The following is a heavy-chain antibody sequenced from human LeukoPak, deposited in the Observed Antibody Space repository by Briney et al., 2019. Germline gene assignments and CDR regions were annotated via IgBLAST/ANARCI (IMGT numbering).Heavy chain of an antibody. Sequence: SETLSLTCTVSGGSISSSSYYWDWIRQPPGNGLEWIGSIYYSGSTYYNPSLKSRVTISVATSKNQFSLKLSSVTAADTAVYYCARHSRGSYRWFDPWGQGTLVTVSS. CDR1: GGSISSSSYY. CDR3: ARHSRGSYRWFDP. V-gene: IGHV4-39*01. D-gene: IGHD3-16*02. CDR2: IYYSGST. J-gene: IGHJ5*02.